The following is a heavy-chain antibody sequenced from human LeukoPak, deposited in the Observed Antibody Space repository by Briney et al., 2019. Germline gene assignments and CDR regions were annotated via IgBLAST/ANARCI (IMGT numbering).Heavy chain of an antibody. J-gene: IGHJ4*02. CDR2: IIPIFGTA. CDR3: AGDFEGELSPDY. V-gene: IGHV1-69*05. CDR1: GGTFSSYA. Sequence: SVKVSCKASGGTFSSYAISWVRQAPGQGLEWMGRIIPIFGTANYAQKFQGRVTITTDESTSTAYMELSSLRSEDTAVYYCAGDFEGELSPDYWGQGTLVTVSS. D-gene: IGHD3-16*02.